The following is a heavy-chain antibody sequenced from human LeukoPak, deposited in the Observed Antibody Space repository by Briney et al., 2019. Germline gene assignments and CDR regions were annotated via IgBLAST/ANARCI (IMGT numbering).Heavy chain of an antibody. CDR1: GFTFGNYW. D-gene: IGHD5-18*01. Sequence: GGSLRLSCAASGFTFGNYWMSWVRQAPGKGLEWVSNIKQAGSEKNYVDSVKGRFTISRDNAKNSLSLQMNSLRAEDTAVCYCAKDRGYSYGYIDYWGQGTLVTVSS. CDR2: IKQAGSEK. V-gene: IGHV3-7*03. CDR3: AKDRGYSYGYIDY. J-gene: IGHJ4*02.